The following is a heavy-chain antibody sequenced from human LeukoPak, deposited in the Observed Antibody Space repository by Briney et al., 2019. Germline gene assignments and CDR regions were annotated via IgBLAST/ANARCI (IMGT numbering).Heavy chain of an antibody. CDR2: MNPNSGNT. V-gene: IGHV1-8*01. CDR3: ARLIEYSSSEDCAMDV. J-gene: IGHJ6*03. CDR1: GYTFTSYD. D-gene: IGHD6-6*01. Sequence: GASVKVSCKASGYTFTSYDINWVRQATGQGLEWMGWMNPNSGNTGYAQKFQGRVTMTRNTSISTAYMELSSLRSEDTAVYYCARLIEYSSSEDCAMDVWGKGTTVTVSS.